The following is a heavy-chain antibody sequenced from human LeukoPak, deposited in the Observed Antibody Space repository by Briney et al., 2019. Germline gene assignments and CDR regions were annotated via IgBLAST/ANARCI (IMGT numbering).Heavy chain of an antibody. CDR3: ARAHSSGWPHMFDP. CDR1: GGSISTYS. CDR2: IYYSGST. V-gene: IGHV4-59*01. D-gene: IGHD6-19*01. Sequence: PSQTLSLTCTVSGGSISTYSWTWIRQPPGKGLEWFGNIYYSGSTNYNPSLKSRVTISIDTSKNQFSLKVSSVTAADTAVYYCARAHSSGWPHMFDPWGQGTLVTVPS. J-gene: IGHJ5*02.